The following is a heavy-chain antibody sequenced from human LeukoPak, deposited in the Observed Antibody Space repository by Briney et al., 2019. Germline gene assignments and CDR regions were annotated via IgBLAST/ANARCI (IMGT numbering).Heavy chain of an antibody. V-gene: IGHV1-18*01. CDR1: VYIFTSYG. CDR2: ISAHNGNT. J-gene: IGHJ4*02. D-gene: IGHD4-11*01. Sequence: GASVNVSCKASVYIFTSYGIIWVRQAPGQGLQWMGWISAHNGNTNYAQKLQGRVTMTTDTSTSTVYMELRSLRSDDTAVYYCARAQTTLLLDYWGQGTLVTVSS. CDR3: ARAQTTLLLDY.